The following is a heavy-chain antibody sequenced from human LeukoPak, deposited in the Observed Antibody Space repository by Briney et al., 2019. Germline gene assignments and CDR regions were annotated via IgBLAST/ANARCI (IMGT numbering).Heavy chain of an antibody. D-gene: IGHD2-21*02. CDR3: VREDTPATANY. CDR2: ISGGGDIT. J-gene: IGHJ4*02. Sequence: GGSLRLSCAASGLNFANRPMTWVRRPAGKGLEWVSAISGGGDITYYADSVKGRFTISRDNSKDTLFLQMHSLRPGDTAVYYCVREDTPATANYWGQGTLVTISS. CDR1: GLNFANRP. V-gene: IGHV3-23*01.